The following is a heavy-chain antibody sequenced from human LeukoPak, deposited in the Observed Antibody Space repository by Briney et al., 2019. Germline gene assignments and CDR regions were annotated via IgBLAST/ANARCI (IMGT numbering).Heavy chain of an antibody. D-gene: IGHD3-10*01. CDR1: GFTFSSYS. CDR2: LSDSGASK. J-gene: IGHJ4*02. V-gene: IGHV3-23*01. CDR3: ASSPPTGITVSYFDY. Sequence: GSLRLSCAASGFTFSSYSMNWVRQAPGKGLEWVSALSDSGASKYYADSVKGRFTISRDNSKNTLYLQMNSLTADDTAVYYCASSPPTGITVSYFDYWGPGTLVTVSS.